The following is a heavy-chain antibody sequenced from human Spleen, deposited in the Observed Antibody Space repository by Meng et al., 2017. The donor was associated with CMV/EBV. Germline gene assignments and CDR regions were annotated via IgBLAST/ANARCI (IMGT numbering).Heavy chain of an antibody. CDR3: AREWAGSSFDY. J-gene: IGHJ4*02. CDR1: GGSVNSPNYY. V-gene: IGHV4-61*01. Sequence: CRVSGGSVNSPNYYWSWIRQPPGKGLEWIGYIYYSGSTRYNPSLNSRLTISMDKSKNQFSLNLYSLTAADTALYYCAREWAGSSFDYWGQGALVTVSS. D-gene: IGHD6-19*01. CDR2: IYYSGST.